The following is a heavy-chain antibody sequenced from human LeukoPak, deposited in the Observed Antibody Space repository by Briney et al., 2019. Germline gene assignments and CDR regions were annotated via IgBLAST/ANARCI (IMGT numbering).Heavy chain of an antibody. D-gene: IGHD3-3*01. V-gene: IGHV3-30-3*01. J-gene: IGHJ4*02. CDR3: ARGALDTIFGVVIIYYFDY. CDR1: GFTFSSYA. Sequence: GGSQRLSCAASGFTFSSYAMHWVRQAPGKGLEWVAVISYDGSNKYYADSVKGRFTISRDNSKNTLYLQMNSLRAEDTAVYYCARGALDTIFGVVIIYYFDYWGQGTLVTVSS. CDR2: ISYDGSNK.